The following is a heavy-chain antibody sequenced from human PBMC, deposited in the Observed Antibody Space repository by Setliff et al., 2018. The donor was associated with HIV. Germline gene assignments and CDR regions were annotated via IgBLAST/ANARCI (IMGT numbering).Heavy chain of an antibody. CDR1: GGTVRKYS. CDR2: IIPIFGST. D-gene: IGHD3-10*01. J-gene: IGHJ4*02. Sequence: SVKVSCKASGGTVRKYSISWVRQAPGQGLEWMGGIIPIFGSTTRAQKFYDRVSITADESTGTAYLELRNLRSDDTAVYYCATDRTQTGISMVRGRLTNPARYPLDYWGPGTLVTVSS. V-gene: IGHV1-69*13. CDR3: ATDRTQTGISMVRGRLTNPARYPLDY.